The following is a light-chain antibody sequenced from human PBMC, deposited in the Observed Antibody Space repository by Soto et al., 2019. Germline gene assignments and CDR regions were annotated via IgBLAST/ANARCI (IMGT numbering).Light chain of an antibody. Sequence: QSALTQPASVSGSPGQSITISCTGTSSDIGAYNYVSWYQQHPGKAPKLIIYDVSSRPSGVSNRFSGCKSGNTASLTISGLQAEDEADYYYSSSSDGSITVVFGGGTKVTVL. CDR1: SSDIGAYNY. CDR2: DVS. CDR3: SSSSDGSITVV. V-gene: IGLV2-14*03. J-gene: IGLJ2*01.